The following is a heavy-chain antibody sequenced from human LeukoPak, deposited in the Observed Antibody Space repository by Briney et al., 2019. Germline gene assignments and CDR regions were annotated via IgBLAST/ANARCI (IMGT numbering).Heavy chain of an antibody. Sequence: GGSLKLSCAASGFTFSTYTMNWVRQAPGKGLEWVANINEDGRKQYYLDSVKGRFTISRDNAKNSLYLQMNSLRAEDTAVYYCARDAPGAYYYSWGQGTLVTVSS. CDR2: INEDGRKQ. CDR1: GFTFSTYT. D-gene: IGHD3-22*01. J-gene: IGHJ4*02. V-gene: IGHV3-7*01. CDR3: ARDAPGAYYYS.